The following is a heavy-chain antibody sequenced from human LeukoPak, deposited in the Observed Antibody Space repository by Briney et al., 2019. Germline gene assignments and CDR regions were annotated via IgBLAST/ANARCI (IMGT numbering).Heavy chain of an antibody. D-gene: IGHD2-15*01. Sequence: SGGSLSLFCVASGFSVSSYAMSWVRQTPGRGLECVSGISSSGDSTYYAESVKGRFPISRDTSKNTVYLKMNSLRAEDTALYYCAKSNIVVVLAAADYWGPGILVTVSS. CDR3: AKSNIVVVLAAADY. V-gene: IGHV3-23*01. CDR2: ISSSGDST. CDR1: GFSVSSYA. J-gene: IGHJ4*02.